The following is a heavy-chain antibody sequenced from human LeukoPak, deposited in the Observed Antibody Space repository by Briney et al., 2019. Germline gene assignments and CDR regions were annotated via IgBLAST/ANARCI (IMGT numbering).Heavy chain of an antibody. J-gene: IGHJ4*02. V-gene: IGHV4-31*03. D-gene: IGHD6-13*01. CDR2: IYYSGST. CDR3: ARGDRIATN. CDR1: GGSISSGGYY. Sequence: PSETLSLTCTVSGGSISSGGYYWGWVRQHPGEGLEWIGYIYYSGSTYYNPSLKSRVTISVDTSKNQFSLKLSSVTAADTAVYYCARGDRIATNWGQGTLVTVSS.